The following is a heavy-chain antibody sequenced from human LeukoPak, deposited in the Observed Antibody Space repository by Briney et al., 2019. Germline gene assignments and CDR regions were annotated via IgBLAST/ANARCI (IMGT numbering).Heavy chain of an antibody. CDR1: GFTFSSYS. CDR2: ISSSSSYI. Sequence: GGSLRLSCAASGFTFSSYSMNWVRQAPGKGLEWVSSISSSSSYIYYADSVKGRFTISRDNAKNSLYLQMNSLRAEDTAVYYCARDPFAPTPFGYWGQGTLVTVSS. J-gene: IGHJ4*02. V-gene: IGHV3-21*01. CDR3: ARDPFAPTPFGY. D-gene: IGHD2-21*01.